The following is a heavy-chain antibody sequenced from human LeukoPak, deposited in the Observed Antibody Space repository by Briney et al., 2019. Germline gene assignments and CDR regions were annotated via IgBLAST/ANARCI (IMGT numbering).Heavy chain of an antibody. CDR2: ISWNSGSI. J-gene: IGHJ6*03. CDR3: AKGRDYYYYYYMDV. Sequence: GRSLRLSCAASGFTFYDYAMHWVRHAPGKGLEWVSGISWNSGSIGYADSVKGRFTISRDNAKNSLYLQMNSLRAEDTALYYCAKGRDYYYYYYMDVWGKGTTVTVSS. V-gene: IGHV3-9*01. CDR1: GFTFYDYA.